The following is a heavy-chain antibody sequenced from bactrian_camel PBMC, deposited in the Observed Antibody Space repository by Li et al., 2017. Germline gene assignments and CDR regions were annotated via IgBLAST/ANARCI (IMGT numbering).Heavy chain of an antibody. V-gene: IGHV3S7*01. J-gene: IGHJ4*01. D-gene: IGHD6*01. CDR1: GFTFSTHG. CDR2: IYSDGAYT. Sequence: HVQLVESGGGLVQPGGSLRVSCAATGFTFSTHGMSWIRQTPDLGLEWVASIYSDGAYTYYSDSVKGRFTISKDNAKNTLYLQMNSLKPEDTAVYYCAAVGPGLSGLCLGDCGPYKYWGQGTQVTVS. CDR3: AAVGPGLSGLCLGDCGPYKY.